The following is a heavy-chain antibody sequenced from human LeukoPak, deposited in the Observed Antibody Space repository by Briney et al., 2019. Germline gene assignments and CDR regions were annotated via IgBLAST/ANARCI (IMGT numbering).Heavy chain of an antibody. V-gene: IGHV3-23*01. CDR3: AKGAHL. J-gene: IGHJ5*02. Sequence: GGSLRLSCTASGFAFSTYTMTWVRQAPGKGLEWVSTIGGSRGGTYYADSVKGRFTISRDNSKNTLYLQMNSLRVEDMAVYYCAKGAHLWGQGTLVIVSS. CDR2: IGGSRGGT. CDR1: GFAFSTYT.